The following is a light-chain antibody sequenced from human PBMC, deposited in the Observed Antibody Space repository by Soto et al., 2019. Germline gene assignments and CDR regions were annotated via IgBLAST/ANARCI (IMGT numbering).Light chain of an antibody. CDR3: QQYDKWPRT. CDR2: GAS. CDR1: QSVNIY. V-gene: IGKV3D-15*01. J-gene: IGKJ1*01. Sequence: EIVMTQSPATLSVSPGERATLSCRASQSVNIYLAWYQQKPGQAPRLLIFGASYRATGIPARFSGSGSGTEFNLTISSLQSEDFAVYYCQQYDKWPRTFGQGTKVDIK.